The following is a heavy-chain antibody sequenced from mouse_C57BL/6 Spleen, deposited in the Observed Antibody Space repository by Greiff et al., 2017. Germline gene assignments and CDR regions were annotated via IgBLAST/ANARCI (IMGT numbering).Heavy chain of an antibody. CDR2: IDPSDSYT. D-gene: IGHD2-2*01. V-gene: IGHV1-59*01. CDR3: ARWFLDY. Sequence: QVQLQQPGAELVRPGTSVKLSCKASGYTFTSYWMHWVKQRPGQGLEWIGVIDPSDSYTNYNQKFKGKATLTVDTSSSTAYMQLSSLTSEDSAVDCGARWFLDYWGQGTTLTVSS. CDR1: GYTFTSYW. J-gene: IGHJ2*01.